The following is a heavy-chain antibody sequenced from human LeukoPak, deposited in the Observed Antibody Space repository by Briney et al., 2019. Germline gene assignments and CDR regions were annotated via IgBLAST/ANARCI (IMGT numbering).Heavy chain of an antibody. D-gene: IGHD3-3*02. Sequence: PGGSLRLSCAASGFTVSNNYMNWVRQAPGKGLEWVSVIYPGGSTYYADTVKGRFTISRDSSRDALYLQMNNLRVEDTAVYYCARGGTSAFFDYWGQGTLVTVSS. CDR2: IYPGGST. CDR3: ARGGTSAFFDY. V-gene: IGHV3-66*01. CDR1: GFTVSNNY. J-gene: IGHJ4*02.